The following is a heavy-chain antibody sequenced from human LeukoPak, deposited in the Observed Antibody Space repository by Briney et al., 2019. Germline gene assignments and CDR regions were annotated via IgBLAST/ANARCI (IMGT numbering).Heavy chain of an antibody. CDR3: AKDWGSSDWYNYFDP. CDR2: ISHDGGAK. CDR1: GFTIRIYG. J-gene: IGHJ5*02. Sequence: GTSLRLSCAVSGFTIRIYGMHWVRQAPGKGLEWVAMISHDGGAKYYGDSVKGRFTISRDDSKNTLYLQMNSLSAEDTALYYCAKDWGSSDWYNYFDPWGQGTLVTVSS. D-gene: IGHD6-19*01. V-gene: IGHV3-30*18.